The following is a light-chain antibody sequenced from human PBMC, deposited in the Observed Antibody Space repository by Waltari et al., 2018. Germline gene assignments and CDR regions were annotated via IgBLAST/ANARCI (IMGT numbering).Light chain of an antibody. CDR1: SGHSSNV. Sequence: QLVLTQSPSASASLGASVKLTCTLSSGHSSNVIAWLQQQPEKGPRYLMKVNSDGSHSKGDELPDRFSGSSSGAERYLTISSLQPEDEADYYCQTGGHGTWVFGGGTKLTVL. CDR2: VNSDGSH. CDR3: QTGGHGTWV. J-gene: IGLJ3*02. V-gene: IGLV4-69*01.